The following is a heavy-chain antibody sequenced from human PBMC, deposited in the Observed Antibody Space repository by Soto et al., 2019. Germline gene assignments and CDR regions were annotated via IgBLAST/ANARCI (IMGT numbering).Heavy chain of an antibody. D-gene: IGHD2-15*01. CDR3: TTGLYCSRGSCYPASYYYYYYMDV. CDR1: GFTFSNAW. V-gene: IGHV3-15*01. Sequence: GGSLRLSCAASGFTFSNAWMSWVRQAPGKGLEWVGRIKSKTDGGTTDYAAPVKGRFTISRDDSKNTLYLQMNSLKTEDTAVYYCTTGLYCSRGSCYPASYYYYYYMDVWGKGTTVTVSS. J-gene: IGHJ6*03. CDR2: IKSKTDGGTT.